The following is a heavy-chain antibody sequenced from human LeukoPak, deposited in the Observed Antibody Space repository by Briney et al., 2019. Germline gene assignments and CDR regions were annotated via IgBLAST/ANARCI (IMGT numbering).Heavy chain of an antibody. Sequence: GGSLRLSCEVSGFTFRSNGMHWVRQAPGKGLEWVAVISYDGSHKYYADSVKGRFTISRDNSKNTLYLQMNSLRAEDTAVYYCAKDLGLDYYYYSLDVWGQGTTVTVSS. V-gene: IGHV3-30*18. J-gene: IGHJ6*02. CDR1: GFTFRSNG. CDR3: AKDLGLDYYYYSLDV. CDR2: ISYDGSHK.